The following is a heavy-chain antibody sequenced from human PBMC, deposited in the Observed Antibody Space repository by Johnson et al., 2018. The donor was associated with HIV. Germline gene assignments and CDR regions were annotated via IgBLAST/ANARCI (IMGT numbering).Heavy chain of an antibody. Sequence: VQLVESGGGLIQPGGSLRLSCAASGFTVSSNYMSWVRQAPGTGLEWVSVIYSGGSTYYADSVKGRFTISRDNSKNTLDLQMNSLRAEDTAVYYCVSSAQWSGWPPGAFDIWGQGTMVTVSS. D-gene: IGHD6-19*01. V-gene: IGHV3-53*01. CDR3: VSSAQWSGWPPGAFDI. CDR1: GFTVSSNY. CDR2: IYSGGST. J-gene: IGHJ3*02.